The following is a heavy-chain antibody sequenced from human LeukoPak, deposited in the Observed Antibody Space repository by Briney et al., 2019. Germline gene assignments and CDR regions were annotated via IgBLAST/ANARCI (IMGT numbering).Heavy chain of an antibody. Sequence: PGGSLRLSCAASGFTFSTYAMTWVRQAPGRGLEWVAWIKEDGSDTYYVDSVKGRFTISRDKAKKTVYLQMNSLRVEDTAVYYCAREWWYLDYWGQGTLVTVSS. CDR2: IKEDGSDT. CDR3: AREWWYLDY. J-gene: IGHJ4*02. CDR1: GFTFSTYA. V-gene: IGHV3-7*05. D-gene: IGHD2-15*01.